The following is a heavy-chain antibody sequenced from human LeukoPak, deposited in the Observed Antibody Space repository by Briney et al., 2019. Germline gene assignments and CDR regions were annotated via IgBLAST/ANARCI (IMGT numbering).Heavy chain of an antibody. V-gene: IGHV2-5*02. CDR1: GFSLSTSGVG. D-gene: IGHD3-22*01. CDR2: IYWDDDK. Sequence: SGPTLVNPTQTLTLTCTFSGFSLSTSGVGVDWIRQPPGKALEWLAVIYWDDDKRYSPSLKSRLTITKDTSKNQVVLTMTNMDPVDTATYYCAQSKHCYGSSGYDFDSWGQGTLVTVSP. J-gene: IGHJ4*02. CDR3: AQSKHCYGSSGYDFDS.